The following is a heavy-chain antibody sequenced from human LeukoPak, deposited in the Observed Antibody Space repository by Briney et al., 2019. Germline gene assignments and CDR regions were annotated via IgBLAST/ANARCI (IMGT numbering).Heavy chain of an antibody. CDR1: GGSISSYY. J-gene: IGHJ4*02. Sequence: ASETLSLACTVSGGSISSYYWSWIRQPPGKGLEWIGYIYYSGSTNYNPSLKSRVTISVDTSKNQFSLKLSSVTAADTAVYYCARALGGAEYYFDYWGQGTLVTVSS. CDR2: IYYSGST. V-gene: IGHV4-59*01. D-gene: IGHD1-26*01. CDR3: ARALGGAEYYFDY.